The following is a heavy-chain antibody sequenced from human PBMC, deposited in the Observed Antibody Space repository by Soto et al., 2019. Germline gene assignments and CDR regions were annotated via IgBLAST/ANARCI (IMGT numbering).Heavy chain of an antibody. CDR2: RKEDGSDK. J-gene: IGHJ3*02. CDR3: ARPLGWRDGFDI. CDR1: GFTFGGYL. V-gene: IGHV3-7*01. Sequence: GGSPRLSCAASGFTFGGYLMHWVRQAPGKGLEWVANRKEDGSDKYYVDSVKGRFTISRDNAKNSLYLQMNSLIAEDTAVYYCARPLGWRDGFDIWGQGTMVTVSS. D-gene: IGHD2-15*01.